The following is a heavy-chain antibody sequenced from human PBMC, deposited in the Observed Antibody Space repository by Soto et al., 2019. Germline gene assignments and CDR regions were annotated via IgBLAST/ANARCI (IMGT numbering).Heavy chain of an antibody. D-gene: IGHD3-3*01. V-gene: IGHV3-11*01. CDR2: FSSSGYTI. CDR1: GFTFSGYY. J-gene: IGHJ4*02. CDR3: ATGIGGRSED. Sequence: QVPLVESGGGLVKHGGALRLSCAASGFTFSGYYMTWIRQAPGKGLEWISYFSSSGYTIRYADSVVGRFTVSRDDAKKTLYLQMNSRRAEDTAVYYCATGIGGRSEDWGQGTLVSVSS.